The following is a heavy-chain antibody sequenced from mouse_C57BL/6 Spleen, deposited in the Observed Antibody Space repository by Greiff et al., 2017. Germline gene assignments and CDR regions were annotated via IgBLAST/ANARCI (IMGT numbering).Heavy chain of an antibody. Sequence: VQLKQSVAELVRPGASVKLSCTASGFNFKNTYMHWVKQRPEQGLEWIGRIDPANGNTKYAPKFQGKATITADTSSNTAYLQLSSLTSEDTAIYYCARYGNPGYFDVWGTGTTVTVSS. CDR1: GFNFKNTY. CDR2: IDPANGNT. CDR3: ARYGNPGYFDV. V-gene: IGHV14-3*01. D-gene: IGHD2-1*01. J-gene: IGHJ1*03.